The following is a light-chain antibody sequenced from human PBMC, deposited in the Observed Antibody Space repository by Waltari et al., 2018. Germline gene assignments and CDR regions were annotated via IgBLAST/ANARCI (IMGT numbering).Light chain of an antibody. CDR2: AAS. V-gene: IGKV1-39*01. Sequence: DIQMTKSPSSLSASVGNRFTNTCRASQSITSYLNWYQQKPGKAPKLLIYAASSLQSRVPSRFSGSGSGTDFTLTISSLQPEDFATYYCQQSYSTPAFGQGTKLEIK. CDR3: QQSYSTPA. J-gene: IGKJ2*01. CDR1: QSITSY.